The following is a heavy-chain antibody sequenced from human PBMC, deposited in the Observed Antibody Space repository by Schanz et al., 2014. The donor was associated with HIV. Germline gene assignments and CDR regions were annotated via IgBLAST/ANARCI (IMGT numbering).Heavy chain of an antibody. CDR1: GFTFENYA. V-gene: IGHV3-30*04. CDR2: ISYDGSKK. CDR3: AKGGFYGDYVSYYYGLDV. J-gene: IGHJ6*02. Sequence: QVKLVESGGGVVQPGRSLRLSCAASGFTFENYAMHWVRQSPGKGLQWVAVISYDGSKKQYVDSVKGRFTISRDSPKNTVSLQMNSLRVEDTAVYYCAKGGFYGDYVSYYYGLDVWGQGTTVTVSS. D-gene: IGHD4-17*01.